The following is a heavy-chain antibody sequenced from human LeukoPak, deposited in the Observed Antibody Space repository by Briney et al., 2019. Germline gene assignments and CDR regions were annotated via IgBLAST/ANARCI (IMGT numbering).Heavy chain of an antibody. V-gene: IGHV3-11*04. Sequence: PGGSLRLSCAASGFIFSDYYMSWIRQPSGKGLEWVSYISSSASTTHYADSVMGRFTIYRDNAKNSLYLQMNSLRAEDTAVYYCARGRYSRYFDYWGQGTLVTVSS. CDR1: GFIFSDYY. J-gene: IGHJ4*02. CDR2: ISSSASTT. D-gene: IGHD6-13*01. CDR3: ARGRYSRYFDY.